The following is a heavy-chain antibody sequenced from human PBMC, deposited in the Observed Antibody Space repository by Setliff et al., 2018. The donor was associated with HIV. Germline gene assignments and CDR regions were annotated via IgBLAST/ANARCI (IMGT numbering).Heavy chain of an antibody. CDR2: IFYSGST. V-gene: IGHV4-39*07. CDR1: GGSISRSRNY. CDR3: ARVSRLHPFDP. J-gene: IGHJ5*02. D-gene: IGHD2-15*01. Sequence: SETLSLTCTVSGGSISRSRNYWGWIRQPPGKGLEWIGSIFYSGSTYYNPSLEGRITMSVDRSKNQFSLRLTSVTAADTAMYYCARVSRLHPFDPWGQGTLVTVSS.